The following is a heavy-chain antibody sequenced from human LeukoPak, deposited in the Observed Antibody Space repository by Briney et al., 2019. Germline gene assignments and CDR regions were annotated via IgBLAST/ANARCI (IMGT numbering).Heavy chain of an antibody. J-gene: IGHJ6*02. D-gene: IGHD3-22*01. Sequence: SETLSLTCTVPGGSISSSSYYWGWIRQPPGKGLEWIGSIYYSGSTYYNPSLKSRVTISVDTSKNQFSLKLSSVTAADTAVYYCARVPNYYDSSGYPDVWGQGTTVTVSS. CDR3: ARVPNYYDSSGYPDV. V-gene: IGHV4-39*01. CDR2: IYYSGST. CDR1: GGSISSSSYY.